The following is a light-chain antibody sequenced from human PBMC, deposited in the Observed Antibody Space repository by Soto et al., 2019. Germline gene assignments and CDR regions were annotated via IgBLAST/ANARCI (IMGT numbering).Light chain of an antibody. CDR1: QNVNSN. V-gene: IGKV3-15*01. Sequence: EVELTQSPATLSVSPGERATLSCRASQNVNSNFAWYQQKPGQAPRLLIFGASTRPTGIPARFSGSGSGTEVILTVSRLQSEDFYVYYCQQYNECPFTFGPWTKVDI. CDR2: GAS. J-gene: IGKJ3*01. CDR3: QQYNECPFT.